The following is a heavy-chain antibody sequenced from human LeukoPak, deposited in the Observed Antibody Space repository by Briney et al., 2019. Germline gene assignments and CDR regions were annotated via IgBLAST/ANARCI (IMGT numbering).Heavy chain of an antibody. V-gene: IGHV1-18*01. Sequence: GASVKVSCKASGYTFTSYGISWVRQAPGQGLEWMGWISAYNGNTNFAQKLQGRVTMTTDTSTSTAYMELRSLRSDDTAVYFCARDAYSYYFDFWGRGTLVTVSS. CDR2: ISAYNGNT. CDR3: ARDAYSYYFDF. CDR1: GYTFTSYG. J-gene: IGHJ4*02. D-gene: IGHD2-15*01.